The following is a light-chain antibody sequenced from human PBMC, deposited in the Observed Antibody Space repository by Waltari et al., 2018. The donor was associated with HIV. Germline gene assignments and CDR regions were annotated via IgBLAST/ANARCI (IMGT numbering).Light chain of an antibody. V-gene: IGLV2-11*01. J-gene: IGLJ3*02. CDR3: CSYAGTYTYVL. CDR2: EVI. CDR1: SSDVGGYDS. Sequence: QSALTQPRSVSGSPGQSVTISCTGTSSDVGGYDSVSWYLQHPGKVPKLIIYEVIKRPSGVPDPFPGSKSGNTASLTISGLQTEDEADYFCCSYAGTYTYVLFGGGTKLTVL.